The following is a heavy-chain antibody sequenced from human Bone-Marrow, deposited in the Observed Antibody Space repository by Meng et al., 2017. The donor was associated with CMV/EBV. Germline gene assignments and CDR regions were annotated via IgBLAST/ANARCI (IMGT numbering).Heavy chain of an antibody. CDR2: IKHDGSDK. CDR1: GFTFSAYW. CDR3: ARDCSTTTCHNY. Sequence: GGSLRLSCAASGFTFSAYWMSWVRQAPGKGLAWVANIKHDGSDKYYVDSVRGRFTISRDNAKNSLYLQIDSLRAEDTAIYYCARDCSTTTCHNYCGQGILVTVSS. D-gene: IGHD2-2*01. V-gene: IGHV3-7*01. J-gene: IGHJ4*02.